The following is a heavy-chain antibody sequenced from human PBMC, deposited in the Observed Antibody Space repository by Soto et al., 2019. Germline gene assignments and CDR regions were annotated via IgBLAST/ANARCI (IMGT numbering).Heavy chain of an antibody. CDR1: GFTFTTYA. J-gene: IGHJ4*02. V-gene: IGHV1-3*04. D-gene: IGHD3-10*01. Sequence: ASVKVSCKASGFTFTTYAMHWVRQAPGQRLEWMGWINTGNGNTKYSQNFQGRVTITRDTSANTAYMELSSLRSEDTAVYYCARDRGYFDYLGQGTLVTVCS. CDR2: INTGNGNT. CDR3: ARDRGYFDY.